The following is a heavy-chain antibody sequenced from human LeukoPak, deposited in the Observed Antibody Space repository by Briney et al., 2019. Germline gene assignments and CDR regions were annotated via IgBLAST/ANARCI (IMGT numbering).Heavy chain of an antibody. CDR3: ARGEVTIFGVVTLDAFDI. Sequence: SETVSLTCTVSGGSISSGSYYWSWIRQPAGKGLEWIGRLYTSGSTNYNPSLKSRVTISVDTSKNQFSLKLSSVTAADTAVYYCARGEVTIFGVVTLDAFDIWGQGTMVTVSS. J-gene: IGHJ3*02. V-gene: IGHV4-61*02. CDR2: LYTSGST. CDR1: GGSISSGSYY. D-gene: IGHD3-3*01.